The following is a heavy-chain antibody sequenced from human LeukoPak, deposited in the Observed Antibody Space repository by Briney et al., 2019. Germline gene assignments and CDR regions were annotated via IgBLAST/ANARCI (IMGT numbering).Heavy chain of an antibody. Sequence: GASVKVSCKASGYTFVDYYLYWVRQAPGQGLEWMAWINPQSGATNYAQKFKGRITTTRDMSITTAYMEVTTLRSDDTAVYYCARGGDDSGLYFAYWGQGTLVTVSS. CDR2: INPQSGAT. D-gene: IGHD3-22*01. J-gene: IGHJ4*02. CDR1: GYTFVDYY. CDR3: ARGGDDSGLYFAY. V-gene: IGHV1-2*02.